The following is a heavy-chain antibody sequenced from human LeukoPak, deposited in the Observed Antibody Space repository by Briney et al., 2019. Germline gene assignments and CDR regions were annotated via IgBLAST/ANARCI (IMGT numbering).Heavy chain of an antibody. Sequence: GESLKISCKGSGYSFTSYWIAWVRQMPGKGLEWMGIIYPGDSDTRYSPSFQGQVTISADKSISTAYLQWSSLKASDTAIYYCARTAPLLPDVPSYYYGMDVWGQGTTVTVSS. V-gene: IGHV5-51*01. J-gene: IGHJ6*02. CDR2: IYPGDSDT. CDR3: ARTAPLLPDVPSYYYGMDV. D-gene: IGHD2-15*01. CDR1: GYSFTSYW.